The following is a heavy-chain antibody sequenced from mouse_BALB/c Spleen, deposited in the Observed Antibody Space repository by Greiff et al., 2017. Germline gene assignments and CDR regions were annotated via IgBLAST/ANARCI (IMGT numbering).Heavy chain of an antibody. CDR1: GYTFTSYY. D-gene: IGHD2-1*01. CDR2: IYPGNVNT. V-gene: IGHV1S56*01. CDR3: ARAGGKGAMDY. J-gene: IGHJ4*01. Sequence: QVQLQQSRPELVKPGASVRISCKASGYTFTSYYIHWVKQRPGQGLEWIGWIYPGNVNTKYNEKFKGKATLTADKSSSTAYMQLSSLTSEDSAVYFCARAGGKGAMDYWGQGTSVTVSS.